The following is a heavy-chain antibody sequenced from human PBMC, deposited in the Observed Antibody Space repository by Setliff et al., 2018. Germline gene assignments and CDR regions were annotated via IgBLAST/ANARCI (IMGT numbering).Heavy chain of an antibody. CDR1: GQSFSDYY. CDR2: IYHSGST. J-gene: IGHJ6*02. V-gene: IGHV4-34*01. CDR3: ARNWVTAQHYYYGMDV. Sequence: SETLSLTCAIYGQSFSDYYWSWVRQPPGKGLEWIGEIYHSGSTNYNPSLKCRVTISVDTSKNQFSLKLSSVTAADTAVYYCARNWVTAQHYYYGMDVWGQGTTVTVSS. D-gene: IGHD2-21*02.